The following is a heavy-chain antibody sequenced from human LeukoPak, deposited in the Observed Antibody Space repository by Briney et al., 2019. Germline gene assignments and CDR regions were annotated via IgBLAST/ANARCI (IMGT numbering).Heavy chain of an antibody. CDR3: ATFLPIAIIGTPDS. Sequence: ASVKVSCKASGYTFTGYYMHWVRQAPGQGLEWMGWINPNSGGTNYAQRFQGRVTMTRDTSISTAYMELSRLRSDDTAVYYCATFLPIAIIGTPDSWGQGTLVTVSP. D-gene: IGHD2/OR15-2a*01. V-gene: IGHV1-2*02. CDR1: GYTFTGYY. J-gene: IGHJ4*02. CDR2: INPNSGGT.